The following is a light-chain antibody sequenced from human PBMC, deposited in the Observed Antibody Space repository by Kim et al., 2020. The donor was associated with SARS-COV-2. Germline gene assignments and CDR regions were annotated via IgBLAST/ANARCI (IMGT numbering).Light chain of an antibody. V-gene: IGLV1-40*01. J-gene: IGLJ6*01. Sequence: SVTISCTGSSSSIGTRYDVHWYQQLPGTAPKRLIYDHSNRPSGVPDRFSGSKSGTSASLAITGLQAEDEADYYCQSYDSSLSGWVFGGGTKVTVL. CDR1: SSSIGTRYD. CDR2: DHS. CDR3: QSYDSSLSGWV.